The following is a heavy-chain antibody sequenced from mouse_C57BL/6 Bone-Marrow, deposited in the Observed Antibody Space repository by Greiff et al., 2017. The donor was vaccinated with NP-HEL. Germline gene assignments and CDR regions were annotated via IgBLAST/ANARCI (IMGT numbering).Heavy chain of an antibody. V-gene: IGHV1-74*01. D-gene: IGHD1-1*01. CDR3: ARYHYGSGMDY. CDR2: IHPSNGDT. Sequence: QVQLQQSGAELVKPGASVKVSCKASGYTFTSYWMHWVKQRPGQGLEWIGSIHPSNGDTNYNEKFKGKATLTVDKSSSTAYMQLSSLTSEDSAVDYCARYHYGSGMDYWGQGTTLTVSS. CDR1: GYTFTSYW. J-gene: IGHJ2*01.